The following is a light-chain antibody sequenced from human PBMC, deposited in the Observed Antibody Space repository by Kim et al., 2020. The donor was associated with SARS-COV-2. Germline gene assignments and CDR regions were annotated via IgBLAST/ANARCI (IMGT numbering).Light chain of an antibody. V-gene: IGKV3-20*01. CDR3: QQYGSLPWT. Sequence: EIVLTQSPDTLSLSPGERATLSCRASQTVSSRSVNWYQQKPGQAPRLLIYDAYRRATGVPDRFRGSGSRTDFTLTISRLEPEDFAVYHCQQYGSLPWTFGQGTKVDIK. J-gene: IGKJ1*01. CDR2: DAY. CDR1: QTVSSRS.